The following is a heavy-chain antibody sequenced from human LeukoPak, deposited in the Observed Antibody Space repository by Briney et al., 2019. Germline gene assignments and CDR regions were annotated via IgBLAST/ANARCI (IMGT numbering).Heavy chain of an antibody. V-gene: IGHV3-9*01. CDR1: GFTFDDYA. CDR3: AKDMIPTYYYGSGSYSGSGLDY. J-gene: IGHJ4*02. Sequence: GGSLRLSCAASGFTFDDYAMHWVRQAPGKGLEWVSGISWNSGSIGYADSVKGRFTISRDNAKNSLYLQMNSLRAEDTALYYCAKDMIPTYYYGSGSYSGSGLDYWGQGTLVTVSS. D-gene: IGHD3-10*01. CDR2: ISWNSGSI.